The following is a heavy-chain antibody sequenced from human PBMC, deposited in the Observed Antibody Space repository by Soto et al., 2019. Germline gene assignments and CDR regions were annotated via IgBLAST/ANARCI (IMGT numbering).Heavy chain of an antibody. CDR3: ARWGLRDFAYYYYYYGMDV. Sequence: RASVKVSCKASGYTFTSYGISWVRQAPGQGLEWMGWISAYNGNTNYAQKLQGRVTMTTDTSTSTAYMELRSLRSDDTAVYYCARWGLRDFAYYYYYYGMDVWGQGTTVTVSS. V-gene: IGHV1-18*01. CDR2: ISAYNGNT. D-gene: IGHD3-16*01. J-gene: IGHJ6*02. CDR1: GYTFTSYG.